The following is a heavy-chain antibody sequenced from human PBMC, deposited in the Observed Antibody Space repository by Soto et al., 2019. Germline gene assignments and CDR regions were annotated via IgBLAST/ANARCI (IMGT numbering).Heavy chain of an antibody. CDR3: AKTIGSGSYMPF. CDR1: GDSISDSNW. CDR2: VYHSGRA. V-gene: IGHV4-4*02. D-gene: IGHD3-10*01. Sequence: QVQLQESGPGLVKPSGTLSLTCTVSGDSISDSNWWTWVRQPPGKGLEWIGEVYHSGRANYNPSLRRRVTMSADTLKNHFNLRLSSVTAADTAVYSCAKTIGSGSYMPFWGQGTLVAVS. J-gene: IGHJ4*02.